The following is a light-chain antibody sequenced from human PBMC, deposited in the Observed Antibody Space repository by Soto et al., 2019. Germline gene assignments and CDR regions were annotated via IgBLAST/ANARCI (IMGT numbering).Light chain of an antibody. Sequence: QSVLTQPRSVSGSPGQSITISCTGTSSDVGGYNYVSWYQQLPGKAPKLMIYDVSKWPSGVPDRFSGSKSGNTASLTIAGLQAEDEADYYCCSYAGSNVVFGGGTKLTVL. J-gene: IGLJ3*02. V-gene: IGLV2-11*01. CDR2: DVS. CDR1: SSDVGGYNY. CDR3: CSYAGSNVV.